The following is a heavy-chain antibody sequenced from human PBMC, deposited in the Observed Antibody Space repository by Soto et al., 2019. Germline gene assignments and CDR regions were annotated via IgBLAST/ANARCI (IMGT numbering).Heavy chain of an antibody. J-gene: IGHJ3*02. D-gene: IGHD3-3*01. CDR2: IKSKTDGGTT. CDR3: TTDIDFWNRPFDASDI. V-gene: IGHV3-15*01. Sequence: GVSLRLSCAASGFTFSNAWMSWVRQAPGKGLEWVGRIKSKTDGGTTDYAAPVKGRFTISRDDSKNTLYLQMNSLKTEDTAVYYCTTDIDFWNRPFDASDIWGQGTMVTVSS. CDR1: GFTFSNAW.